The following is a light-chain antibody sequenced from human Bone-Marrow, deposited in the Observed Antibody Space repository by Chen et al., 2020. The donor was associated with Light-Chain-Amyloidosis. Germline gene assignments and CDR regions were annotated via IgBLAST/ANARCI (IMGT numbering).Light chain of an antibody. J-gene: IGLJ3*02. CDR2: EDD. CDR3: QSYQGSSQGV. Sequence: NFMLTQPHSVSESPGKTVIISCTRSSGSIATNYVQWYQQRPGSSPTTVIYEDDQRPSGVPDRFSGSIDRSSNSASLTISGLKTEEKADYYCQSYQGSSQGVFGGGTKLTVL. CDR1: SGSIATNY. V-gene: IGLV6-57*01.